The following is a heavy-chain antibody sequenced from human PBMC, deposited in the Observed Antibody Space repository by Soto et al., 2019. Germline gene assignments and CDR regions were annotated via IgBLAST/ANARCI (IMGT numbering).Heavy chain of an antibody. CDR1: GFTFSSYW. CDR3: ARSGGWYAGVWAFDI. Sequence: GGSLRLSCAASGFTFSSYWMSWVRQAPGKGLEWVANIKQDGSEKYYVDSVKGRFTISRDNAKNSLYLQMNSLRAEDTAVYYCARSGGWYAGVWAFDIWGQGTMVTVSS. D-gene: IGHD6-19*01. CDR2: IKQDGSEK. V-gene: IGHV3-7*05. J-gene: IGHJ3*02.